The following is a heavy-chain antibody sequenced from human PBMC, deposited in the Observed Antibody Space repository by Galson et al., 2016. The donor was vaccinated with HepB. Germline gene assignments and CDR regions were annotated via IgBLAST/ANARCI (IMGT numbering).Heavy chain of an antibody. D-gene: IGHD2-15*01. V-gene: IGHV3-23*01. CDR1: GFTFSNFW. Sequence: SLRLSCAASGFTFSNFWMTWIRRAPGKGLEWVSDISGAGGTTHYADSVKGRFTISRDNSRDTLYLQMDRLRAADTAVYYCAKERGWYGGPNYGSWGQGTLVTASS. CDR2: ISGAGGTT. CDR3: AKERGWYGGPNYGS. J-gene: IGHJ5*02.